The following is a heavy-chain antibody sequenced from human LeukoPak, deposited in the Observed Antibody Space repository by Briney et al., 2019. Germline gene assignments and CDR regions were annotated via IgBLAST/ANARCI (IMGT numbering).Heavy chain of an antibody. CDR1: GYSFTSYW. CDR3: ATYYYDSSGYSFLDY. D-gene: IGHD3-22*01. Sequence: GESLKISCKGSGYSFTSYWIGWVRQMPRKGLEWMGIIYPGDSDTRYSPSFQGQVTISADKSISTAYLQWSSLKASDTAMYYCATYYYDSSGYSFLDYWGQGTLVTVSS. CDR2: IYPGDSDT. J-gene: IGHJ4*02. V-gene: IGHV5-51*01.